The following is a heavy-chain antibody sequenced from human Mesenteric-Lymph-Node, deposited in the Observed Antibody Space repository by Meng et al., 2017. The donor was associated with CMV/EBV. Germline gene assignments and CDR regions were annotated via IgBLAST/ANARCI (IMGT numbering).Heavy chain of an antibody. D-gene: IGHD2-2*01. CDR3: ARTLVVPAADDPEYYYYYGMDV. CDR2: IIPIFGTA. CDR1: GYTFTSYG. J-gene: IGHJ6*02. V-gene: IGHV1-69*05. Sequence: KVSCKASGYTFTSYGISWVRQAPGQGLEWMGGIIPIFGTANYAQKFQGRVTITTDESTSTAYMELSSLRSEDTAVYYCARTLVVPAADDPEYYYYYGMDVWGQGTTVTVSS.